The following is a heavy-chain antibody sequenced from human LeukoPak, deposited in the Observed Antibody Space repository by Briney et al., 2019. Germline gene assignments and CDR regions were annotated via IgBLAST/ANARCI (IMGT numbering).Heavy chain of an antibody. CDR2: IHHSGST. CDR3: ARLEPSGVVKD. V-gene: IGHV4-38-2*01. Sequence: SETLSLTCAVSGYSISSGYHWGWIRQPPGKGLEWIANIHHSGSTSYNPSLKSRVTTSADMSKNRFSLRLSSVTAADTAVYYCARLEPSGVVKDWGQGTLVTVSS. J-gene: IGHJ4*02. CDR1: GYSISSGYH. D-gene: IGHD3-3*01.